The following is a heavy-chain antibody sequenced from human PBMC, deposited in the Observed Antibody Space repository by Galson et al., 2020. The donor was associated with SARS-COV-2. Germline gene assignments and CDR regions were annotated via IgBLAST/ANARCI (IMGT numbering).Heavy chain of an antibody. D-gene: IGHD6-19*01. CDR3: ARDISVAAFDS. Sequence: GESLKISCAASGFTFRNYWLRWVRQAPGKGMEWVANTHQVGSAKYYVDSVKGRFTISRDNAKNSLYLEMNSLRAEDTAGYYCARDISVAAFDSWGQGTLVTVSS. CDR2: THQVGSAK. V-gene: IGHV3-7*01. CDR1: GFTFRNYW. J-gene: IGHJ4*02.